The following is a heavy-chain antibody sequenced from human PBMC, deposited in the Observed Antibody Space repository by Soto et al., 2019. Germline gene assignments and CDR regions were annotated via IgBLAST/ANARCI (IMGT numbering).Heavy chain of an antibody. CDR2: IYYSGST. J-gene: IGHJ4*02. D-gene: IGHD1-26*01. CDR1: GGSISSYY. Sequence: TSETLSLTCTVSGGSISSYYWSWIRQPPGKGLEWIGYIYYSGSTNYNPSLKSRVTISKDTSKNQFSLRLSSVTAADTAVYYCAVGSSGFYYIYWGQGIQVTVSS. CDR3: AVGSSGFYYIY. V-gene: IGHV4-59*08.